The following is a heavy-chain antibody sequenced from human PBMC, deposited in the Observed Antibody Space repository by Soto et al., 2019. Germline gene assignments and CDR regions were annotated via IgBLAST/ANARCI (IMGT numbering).Heavy chain of an antibody. J-gene: IGHJ4*02. CDR2: VHPDSGGT. CDR3: ARGAQGFFPVSGIYFYFDH. V-gene: IGHV1-2*02. CDR1: GHIFTDHI. D-gene: IGHD3-22*01. Sequence: ASVKVSCKTSGHIFTDHIIHWVRQSPGQGLQWVGWVHPDSGGTNVAQAFQDRVTMTADTSITTAYMDLARLRPHDTAIFYCARGAQGFFPVSGIYFYFDHWGQGTPVTVSS.